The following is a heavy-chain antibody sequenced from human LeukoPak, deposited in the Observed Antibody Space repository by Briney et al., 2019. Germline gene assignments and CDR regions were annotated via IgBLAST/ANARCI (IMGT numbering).Heavy chain of an antibody. CDR2: IYYSGST. CDR1: GGSISSGGYY. D-gene: IGHD2-2*01. J-gene: IGHJ5*02. Sequence: SETLSLTCTVSGGSISSGGYYWSWIRQHPGKGLEWIEYIYYSGSTYYNPSLKSRVTISVDTSKNQFSLKLSSVTAADTAVYYCARGRVDCSSTSCYAADWFDPWGQGTLVTVSS. CDR3: ARGRVDCSSTSCYAADWFDP. V-gene: IGHV4-31*03.